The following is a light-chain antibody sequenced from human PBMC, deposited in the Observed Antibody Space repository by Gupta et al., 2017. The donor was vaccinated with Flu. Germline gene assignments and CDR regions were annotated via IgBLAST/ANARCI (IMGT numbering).Light chain of an antibody. CDR1: QSVLYSSNNRNY. CDR3: QQFYNTLPARLT. J-gene: IGKJ2*01. Sequence: DIVVTQSPDSLAVSLGERATINCKTSQSVLYSSNNRNYIGWYQQKPGQPPKLLIDWASTRESGVPDRFSGSGSGTEFPLTISSLQAEDVAVDDGQQFYNTLPARLTFGPGTKLGIK. CDR2: WAS. V-gene: IGKV4-1*01.